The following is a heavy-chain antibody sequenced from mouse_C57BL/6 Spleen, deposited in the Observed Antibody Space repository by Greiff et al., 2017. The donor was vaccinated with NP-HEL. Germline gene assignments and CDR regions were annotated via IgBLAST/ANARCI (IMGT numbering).Heavy chain of an antibody. V-gene: IGHV1-20*01. CDR3: ARGKGNYYGSSGSYYYAMDY. D-gene: IGHD1-1*01. CDR1: GYSFTGYF. J-gene: IGHJ4*01. CDR2: INPYNGDT. Sequence: EVQLQQSGPELVKPGDSVKISCKASGYSFTGYFMNWVMQSHGKSLEWIGRINPYNGDTFYNQKFKGKATLTVDKSSSTAHMELRSLTSEDSAVYYCARGKGNYYGSSGSYYYAMDYWGQGTSVTVSS.